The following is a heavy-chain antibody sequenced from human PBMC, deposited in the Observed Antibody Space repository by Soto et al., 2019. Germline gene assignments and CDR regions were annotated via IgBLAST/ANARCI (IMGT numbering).Heavy chain of an antibody. V-gene: IGHV1-18*01. CDR1: GYTFTSYG. CDR2: ISAYNGNT. Sequence: ASVKVSCKASGYTFTSYGISWVRQAPGQGLEWMGWISAYNGNTNYGQKLQGRLTMTTDTSTTTVYMELRSLRSDDTAVYYCARERGDSYAMDVWGQGTTVTVSS. D-gene: IGHD2-21*02. CDR3: ARERGDSYAMDV. J-gene: IGHJ6*02.